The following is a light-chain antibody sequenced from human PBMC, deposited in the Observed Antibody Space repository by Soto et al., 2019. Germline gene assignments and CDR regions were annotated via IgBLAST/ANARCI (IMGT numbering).Light chain of an antibody. Sequence: DIQMTQSPSTLSPSVGDRVTITCRASQSISSWLAWYQQKPGKAPKLLIYDASSLESGVPSRFSGSGSGTEFPLTISSLHPDDFATYYCQQYNSYLTFGQGTKLEIK. CDR2: DAS. CDR1: QSISSW. J-gene: IGKJ2*01. CDR3: QQYNSYLT. V-gene: IGKV1-5*01.